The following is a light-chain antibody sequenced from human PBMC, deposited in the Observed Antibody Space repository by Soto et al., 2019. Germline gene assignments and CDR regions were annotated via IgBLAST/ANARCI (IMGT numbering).Light chain of an antibody. V-gene: IGKV1-9*01. J-gene: IGKJ4*01. Sequence: DIQLTQSPSFLSASVVDRDTITCRASQGISSYLAWYQQKPGKAPKLLIYAASTLQSGVPSRFSGSGSGTEFTLTISSLQPEDFATYYCQQLNSYPLTFGGGTKVDIK. CDR1: QGISSY. CDR2: AAS. CDR3: QQLNSYPLT.